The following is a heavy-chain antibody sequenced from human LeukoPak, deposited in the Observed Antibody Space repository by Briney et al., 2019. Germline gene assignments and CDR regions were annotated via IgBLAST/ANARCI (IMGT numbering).Heavy chain of an antibody. D-gene: IGHD6-19*01. CDR2: IFYTERT. V-gene: IGHV4-39*07. CDR3: ASLRVAGTRYFDY. CDR1: GGSIRSSSYY. J-gene: IGHJ4*02. Sequence: PSETLSLTCTVSGGSIRSSSYYWGWIRQPPEKGLEWIGSIFYTERTYYNPSLKSRVTISVDTSETQFSLNLSSVTAADTAVYYCASLRVAGTRYFDYWGQGTLVTVSS.